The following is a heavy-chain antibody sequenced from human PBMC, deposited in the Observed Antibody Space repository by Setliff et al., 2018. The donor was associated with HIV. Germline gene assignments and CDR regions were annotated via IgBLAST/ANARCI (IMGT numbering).Heavy chain of an antibody. CDR1: GFTFSTYA. CDR2: TRNKANGYIT. J-gene: IGHJ4*02. Sequence: PGGSLRLSCAASGFTFSTYAMSWVRQAPGKGLEWVGRTRNKANGYITEYGASVQGRFTISRGNSKDSLSLQMNNLKAEDTAVYYCVRAAAGLDIWSQGIRVTVSS. V-gene: IGHV3-72*01. CDR3: VRAAAGLDI.